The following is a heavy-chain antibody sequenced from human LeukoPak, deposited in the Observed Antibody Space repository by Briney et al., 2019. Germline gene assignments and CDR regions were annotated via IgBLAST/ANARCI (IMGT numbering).Heavy chain of an antibody. Sequence: SETLSLTCAVYGGSFSGYYWSWIRQPPGKGLEWIGEINHSGSTNYNPSLKSRVTISVDTSKNQFSLKLSSVTAADTAVYYCARRTTTMVRHKANWFDPWGQGTLVTVSS. J-gene: IGHJ5*02. CDR1: GGSFSGYY. CDR3: ARRTTTMVRHKANWFDP. V-gene: IGHV4-34*01. CDR2: INHSGST. D-gene: IGHD3-10*01.